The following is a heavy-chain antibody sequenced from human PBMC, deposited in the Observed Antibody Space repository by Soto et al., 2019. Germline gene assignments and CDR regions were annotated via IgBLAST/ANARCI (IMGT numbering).Heavy chain of an antibody. CDR2: IYDTGISGYTPST. CDR3: ARGSNYYDILIGYFRPYYFGLDV. V-gene: IGHV4-59*12. Sequence: PSETLSLTCTVSGGSITSSYWSWIRRPPGKGLEWIAYIYDTGISGYTPSTSYNPSLKTRVTMSVDMSKNVVSLKLTSVTATDTAIYYCARGSNYYDILIGYFRPYYFGLDVWGRGTTVIVSS. D-gene: IGHD3-9*01. CDR1: GGSITSSY. J-gene: IGHJ6*02.